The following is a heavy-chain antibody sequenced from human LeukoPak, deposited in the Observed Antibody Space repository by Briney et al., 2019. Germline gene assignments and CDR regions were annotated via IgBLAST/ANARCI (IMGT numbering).Heavy chain of an antibody. J-gene: IGHJ6*02. V-gene: IGHV3-30-3*01. CDR3: AGDSEGHTIFGPRMDV. CDR2: ISYDGSNK. D-gene: IGHD3-3*01. CDR1: GFTFSSYA. Sequence: PGGSLRLSCAASGFTFSSYAMHWVRQAPGKGLEWVAVISYDGSNKYYADSVKGRFTISRDNSKNTLYLQMNSLRAEDTAVYYCAGDSEGHTIFGPRMDVWGQGTTVTVSS.